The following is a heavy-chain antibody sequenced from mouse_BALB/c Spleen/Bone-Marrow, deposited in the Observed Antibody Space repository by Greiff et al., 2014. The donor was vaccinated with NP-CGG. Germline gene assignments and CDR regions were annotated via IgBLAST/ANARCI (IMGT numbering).Heavy chain of an antibody. V-gene: IGHV1-77*01. D-gene: IGHD1-1*01. J-gene: IGHJ4*01. CDR2: IYPGSGST. CDR1: GYTFTDYV. Sequence: VQLQQSGPELVKPGASVKMSCKASGYTFTDYVISWVKQRTGQGLEWIGEIYPGSGSTYYNEKFKGKATLTADKSSNTAYMQPSSLTSEDSAVYFCARDYYGSSGAMDYWGQGTSVTVSS. CDR3: ARDYYGSSGAMDY.